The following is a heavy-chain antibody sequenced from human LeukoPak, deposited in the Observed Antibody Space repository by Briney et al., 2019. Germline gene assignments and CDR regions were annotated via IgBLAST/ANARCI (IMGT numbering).Heavy chain of an antibody. CDR3: ARMINGDYFDY. CDR1: GGSFSAYY. D-gene: IGHD3-16*01. CDR2: MSYSGST. J-gene: IGHJ4*02. Sequence: SETLSLTCSVSGGSFSAYYWSWIRQPPEKGLEYIGYMSYSGSTNCNPSVKSRVTISIDASRNQFSLKLSSVTAADTAVYYCARMINGDYFDYWGQGTLVTVSS. V-gene: IGHV4-59*01.